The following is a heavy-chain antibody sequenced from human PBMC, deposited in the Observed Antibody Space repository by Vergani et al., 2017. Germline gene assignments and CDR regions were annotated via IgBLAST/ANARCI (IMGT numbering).Heavy chain of an antibody. D-gene: IGHD2-15*01. Sequence: QVQLQESGPGLVKPSETLSLTCTVSGDSVISTDYHWGWIRQPPGKGLEWIGSMDYSGSTSYNPSLESRISISFETPKNQFSLRLTSVTAADTAVYYCASKRGACRAACGHSYDFWGPGTLVGVSS. CDR1: GDSVISTDYH. CDR2: MDYSGST. V-gene: IGHV4-39*01. CDR3: ASKRGACRAACGHSYDF. J-gene: IGHJ4*02.